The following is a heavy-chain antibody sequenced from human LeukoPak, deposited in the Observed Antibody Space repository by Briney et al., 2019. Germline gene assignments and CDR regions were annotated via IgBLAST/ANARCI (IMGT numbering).Heavy chain of an antibody. CDR1: GFTFSNYE. Sequence: GGSLRLSCAASGFTFSNYEFNWVRQAPGKGLEWISYISSSGTTIYYADPVKGRFTISRDTAKSSLYLLMNSLRAEDTAVYYCARRAFPDFWGQGTLVTVSS. J-gene: IGHJ4*02. CDR3: ARRAFPDF. CDR2: ISSSGTTI. V-gene: IGHV3-48*03.